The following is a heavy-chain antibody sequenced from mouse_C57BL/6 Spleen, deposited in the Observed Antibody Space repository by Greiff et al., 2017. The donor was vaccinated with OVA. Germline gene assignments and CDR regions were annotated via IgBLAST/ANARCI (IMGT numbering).Heavy chain of an antibody. V-gene: IGHV2-5*01. Sequence: VKLMESGPGLVQPSQSLSITCTVSGFSLTSYGVHWVRPSPGKGLEWLGVIWRGGSTDYNAAFMSRLSITKDNSKSQVFFKMNSLQADDTAIYYCAKKRSNYGYFDVWGTGTTVTVSS. CDR3: AKKRSNYGYFDV. D-gene: IGHD1-1*01. CDR1: GFSLTSYG. J-gene: IGHJ1*03. CDR2: IWRGGST.